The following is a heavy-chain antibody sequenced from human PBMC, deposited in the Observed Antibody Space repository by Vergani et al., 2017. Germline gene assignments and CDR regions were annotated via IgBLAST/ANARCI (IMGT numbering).Heavy chain of an antibody. CDR1: GASVNFYY. D-gene: IGHD3-10*01. J-gene: IGHJ4*02. CDR2: VSFRGDT. CDR3: ARSRIYYGAGSPDY. V-gene: IGHV4-59*02. Sequence: QVKLQESGPGLVKPSETLSLTCTVSGASVNFYYWSWIRQPPGKGLEWMGYVSFRGDTLYDPSVKGRMTISLNTSSNQFSLYLTSVTAVDTAVYYCARSRIYYGAGSPDYWGQGTLVTVSS.